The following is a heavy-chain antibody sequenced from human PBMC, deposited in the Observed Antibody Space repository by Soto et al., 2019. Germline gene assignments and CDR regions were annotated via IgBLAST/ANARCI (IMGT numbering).Heavy chain of an antibody. V-gene: IGHV2-5*02. D-gene: IGHD5-12*01. CDR3: AQQQQTGYRLFDY. Sequence: QITLKESGPTLVKPTQTLTLTCTVSGFSLTANGVAVGWLRQPPGKALDWLALIYWDDDRRYSPSLEARLTIKKDTSTNQVVLTMTNMDPVDTGTYFCAQQQQTGYRLFDYWGRGTLVTVAS. J-gene: IGHJ4*02. CDR1: GFSLTANGVA. CDR2: IYWDDDR.